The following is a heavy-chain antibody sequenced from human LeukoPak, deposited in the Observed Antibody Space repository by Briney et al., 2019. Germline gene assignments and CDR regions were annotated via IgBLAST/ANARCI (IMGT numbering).Heavy chain of an antibody. V-gene: IGHV1-69*05. D-gene: IGHD3-10*01. Sequence: GASVKVSCKASGGTFISYAISWVRQAPGQGLEWMGRIIPIFGTANYAQKFQGRVTITTDESTSTTYMELSSLRSEDTGVYYCARDDQHVLLWLGELQNYFDYWGQGTLVTVSS. CDR1: GGTFISYA. CDR3: ARDDQHVLLWLGELQNYFDY. J-gene: IGHJ4*02. CDR2: IIPIFGTA.